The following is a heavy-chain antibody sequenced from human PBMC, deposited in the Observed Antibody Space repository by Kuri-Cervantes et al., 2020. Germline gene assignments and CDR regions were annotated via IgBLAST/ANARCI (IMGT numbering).Heavy chain of an antibody. D-gene: IGHD6-19*01. V-gene: IGHV1-69*13. Sequence: SVKVSCKASGGTFSRYAISWVRQAPGQGLEWMGGIIPIFGTANYAQKVQGRVTITADESTSTAYMELSSLRSEDTAVYYCARGGYFSSGWPYYYYYYMDVWGKGTTVTVSS. CDR1: GGTFSRYA. J-gene: IGHJ6*03. CDR2: IIPIFGTA. CDR3: ARGGYFSSGWPYYYYYYMDV.